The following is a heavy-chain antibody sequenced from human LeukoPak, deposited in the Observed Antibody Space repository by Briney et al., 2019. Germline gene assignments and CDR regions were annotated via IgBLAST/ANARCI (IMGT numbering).Heavy chain of an antibody. D-gene: IGHD1-26*01. J-gene: IGHJ4*02. CDR1: GFTFSGSA. CDR2: IRSKANSYAT. V-gene: IGHV3-73*01. Sequence: PGGSLRLSCAASGFTFSGSAMHWVRQASGKGLEWVGRIRSKANSYATAYAASVKGRFTISRDDSKNTAYLQMNSLKTEDTAVYYCTTDWGLVGATPYYFDYWGQGTLVTVSS. CDR3: TTDWGLVGATPYYFDY.